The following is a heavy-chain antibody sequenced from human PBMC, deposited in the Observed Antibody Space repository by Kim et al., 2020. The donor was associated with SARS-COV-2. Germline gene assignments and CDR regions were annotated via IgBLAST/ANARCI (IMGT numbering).Heavy chain of an antibody. Sequence: ASVKVSCKASGYTFTSYGISWVRQAPGQGLEWMGWISAYNGNTNYAQKLQGRVTMTTDTSTSTAYMELRSLRSDDTAVYYCAFAHSGSYYNWFDPWGQGTLVTVSS. CDR1: GYTFTSYG. D-gene: IGHD3-10*01. V-gene: IGHV1-18*01. CDR3: AFAHSGSYYNWFDP. J-gene: IGHJ5*02. CDR2: ISAYNGNT.